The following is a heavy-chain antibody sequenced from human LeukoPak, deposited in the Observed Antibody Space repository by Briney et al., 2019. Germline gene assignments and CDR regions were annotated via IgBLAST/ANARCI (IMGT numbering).Heavy chain of an antibody. Sequence: ASVKVSCKASGYTFTSYGISWVRQAPGQGLAWMGWISAYNGNTNYAQKLQDRVILNTDTYTSTAYMELRSMRSDDTAVYYCARDRVVGATFGSAFDIWGQGTMVTVSS. CDR2: ISAYNGNT. D-gene: IGHD1-26*01. CDR1: GYTFTSYG. J-gene: IGHJ3*02. V-gene: IGHV1-18*01. CDR3: ARDRVVGATFGSAFDI.